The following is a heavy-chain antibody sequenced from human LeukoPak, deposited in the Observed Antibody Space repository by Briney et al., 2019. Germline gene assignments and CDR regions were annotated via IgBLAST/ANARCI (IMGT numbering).Heavy chain of an antibody. CDR3: ASQGTYYDFWSGYRDVDV. V-gene: IGHV4-34*01. Sequence: SETLSLTCAVYGGSFSGYYWSWIRQPPGKGLEGIGEINHSGGTNYNPSLKSRVTISVDTSKNQFSLKLSSVTAADTAVYYCASQGTYYDFWSGYRDVDVWGQGTTVTVSS. CDR1: GGSFSGYY. J-gene: IGHJ6*02. CDR2: INHSGGT. D-gene: IGHD3-3*01.